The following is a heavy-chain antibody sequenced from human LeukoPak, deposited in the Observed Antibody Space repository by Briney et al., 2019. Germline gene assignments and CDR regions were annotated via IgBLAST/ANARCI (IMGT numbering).Heavy chain of an antibody. CDR2: IIPILGIA. CDR1: GGTFSSYA. Sequence: ASVKVSCKASGGTFSSYAISWVRQAPGQGLEWMGRIIPILGIANYAQKFQGRVTITADKSTSTAYMELSSLRSKDTAVYYCARGIFTAMAPDYWGQGTLVTVSS. V-gene: IGHV1-69*04. CDR3: ARGIFTAMAPDY. D-gene: IGHD5-18*01. J-gene: IGHJ4*02.